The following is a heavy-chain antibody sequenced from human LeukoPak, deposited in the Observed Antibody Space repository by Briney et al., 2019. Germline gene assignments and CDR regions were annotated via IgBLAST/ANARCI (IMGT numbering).Heavy chain of an antibody. D-gene: IGHD3-10*01. CDR2: ISSSGITF. CDR1: GFTFSDYY. Sequence: QPGGSLRLSCAASGFTFSDYYMSWIRQASGKGLEWVSCISSSGITFYYADSVKGQFTISRDNAKNSPYLQMNSLRAEDTAVYYCARGHYGSGNYYNLDYWGQGTLVTVSS. V-gene: IGHV3-11*01. J-gene: IGHJ4*02. CDR3: ARGHYGSGNYYNLDY.